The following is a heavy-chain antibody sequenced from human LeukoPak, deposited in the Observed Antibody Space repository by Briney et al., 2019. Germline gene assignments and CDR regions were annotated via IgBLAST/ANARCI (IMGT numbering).Heavy chain of an antibody. D-gene: IGHD3-9*01. Sequence: ASVKVSCKASGYTFTGYYMHWVRQAPGQGLEWMGWINPNSGGTNYAQKVQGRVTMTRDTSISTAYMELSRPRSDDTAVYYCARAEQRYYDILTGYPGYNWFDPWGQGTLVTVSS. CDR2: INPNSGGT. V-gene: IGHV1-2*02. CDR3: ARAEQRYYDILTGYPGYNWFDP. J-gene: IGHJ5*02. CDR1: GYTFTGYY.